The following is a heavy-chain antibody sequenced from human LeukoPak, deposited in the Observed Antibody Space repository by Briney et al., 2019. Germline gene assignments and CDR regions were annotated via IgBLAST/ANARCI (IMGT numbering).Heavy chain of an antibody. CDR3: ARDPYGSGSYLDY. V-gene: IGHV3-9*01. D-gene: IGHD3-10*01. Sequence: PGRSLRLSCAASGFTFDDYAMHWVRQAPGKGLEWVSGISWNSGSIGYADSVKGRFTISRDNSKNTLYLQMNSLRAEDTAVYYCARDPYGSGSYLDYWGQGTLVTVSP. J-gene: IGHJ4*02. CDR1: GFTFDDYA. CDR2: ISWNSGSI.